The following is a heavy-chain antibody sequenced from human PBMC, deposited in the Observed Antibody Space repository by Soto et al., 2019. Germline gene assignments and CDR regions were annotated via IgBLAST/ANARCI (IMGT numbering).Heavy chain of an antibody. J-gene: IGHJ5*02. V-gene: IGHV4-34*01. CDR3: ARGRNWNSYRDNWFDP. CDR2: INHSGST. D-gene: IGHD1-1*01. CDR1: GGSFSGYY. Sequence: SETLSLTCAVYGGSFSGYYWSWIRQPPGKGLEWIGEINHSGSTNYNPSLKSRVAISVDTSKNQFSLKLSSVTAADTAVYYCARGRNWNSYRDNWFDPWGQGTLVTVSS.